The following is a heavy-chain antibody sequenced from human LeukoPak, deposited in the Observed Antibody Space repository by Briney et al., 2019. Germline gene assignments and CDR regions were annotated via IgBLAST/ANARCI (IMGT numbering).Heavy chain of an antibody. CDR2: ISSSSSYI. Sequence: GGSLRLFCAASGFTFDDYGMIWVSEASGKGLEDVLSISSSSSYIYYADLVKDRFHISRDNAKHSLYLHVKSLRSEDTAVYYCASPILSSSNYDYWGQGTLVTVSS. CDR3: ASPILSSSNYDY. V-gene: IGHV3-21*01. J-gene: IGHJ4*02. CDR1: GFTFDDYG. D-gene: IGHD6-13*01.